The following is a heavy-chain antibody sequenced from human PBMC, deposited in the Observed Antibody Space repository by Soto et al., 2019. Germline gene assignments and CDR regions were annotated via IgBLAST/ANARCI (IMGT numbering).Heavy chain of an antibody. J-gene: IGHJ6*02. Sequence: QVQLVQSGAEVKKPGSSVKVSCKASGGTFSSYAISWVRQAPGRGLEGMGGIIPIFGTANYAQKFQARVTSTAITSSSTAYTELISLRSEESAVYDCSCHVQAAAYYYGMDVWGQGTTVTVSS. V-gene: IGHV1-69*14. CDR1: GGTFSSYA. D-gene: IGHD2-15*01. CDR3: SCHVQAAAYYYGMDV. CDR2: IIPIFGTA.